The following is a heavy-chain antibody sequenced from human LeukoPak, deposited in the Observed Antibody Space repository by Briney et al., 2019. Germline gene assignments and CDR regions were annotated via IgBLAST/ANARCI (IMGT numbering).Heavy chain of an antibody. V-gene: IGHV1-8*01. CDR2: MNPNSGNT. Sequence: ASVKVSCKASGYTFTSYDINWVRQATGQGLEWMGWMNPNSGNTGYAQKFQGRVTMTRNTSISTAYMELSSLRSEDTAVYYGARYFGDYDAFDIWGQGTMVTVSS. CDR1: GYTFTSYD. J-gene: IGHJ3*02. CDR3: ARYFGDYDAFDI. D-gene: IGHD4-17*01.